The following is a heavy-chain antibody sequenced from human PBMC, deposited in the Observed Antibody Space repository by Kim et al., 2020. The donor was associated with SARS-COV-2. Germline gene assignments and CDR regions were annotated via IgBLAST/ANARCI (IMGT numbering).Heavy chain of an antibody. CDR2: IKSKTDGGTT. Sequence: GGSLRLSCAASGFTFSNAWMSWVRQAPGKGLEWVGRIKSKTDGGTTDYAAPVKGRFTISRDDSKNTLYLQMNSLKTEDTAVYYCTHRKVRGVISMDVWGQGTTVTVSS. CDR1: GFTFSNAW. D-gene: IGHD3-3*01. J-gene: IGHJ6*02. V-gene: IGHV3-15*01. CDR3: THRKVRGVISMDV.